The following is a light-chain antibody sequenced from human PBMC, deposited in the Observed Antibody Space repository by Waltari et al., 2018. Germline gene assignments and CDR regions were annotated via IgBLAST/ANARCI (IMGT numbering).Light chain of an antibody. CDR2: EVS. CDR1: SSDLGGYNY. CDR3: SSYTGSSLV. V-gene: IGLV2-14*01. Sequence: QSALTQPASVPGSPGQSITISCTGNSSDLGGYNYVSCYQQHPGKAPQLIIYEVSYRPSGISNRFSGSKSGNTASLTIAGLRSEDEADYYCSSYTGSSLVFGGGTKLTVL. J-gene: IGLJ3*02.